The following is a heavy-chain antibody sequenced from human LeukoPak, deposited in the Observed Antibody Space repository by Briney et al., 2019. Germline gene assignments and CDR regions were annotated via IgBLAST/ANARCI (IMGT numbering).Heavy chain of an antibody. CDR2: MNPNSGNR. D-gene: IGHD3-22*01. CDR3: ARGRGGHYDSTGYYYETAIDY. CDR1: GYTFTSYD. Sequence: GASVKVSCKTPGYTFTSYDVNWVRQATGQGLEWMAWMNPNSGNRAYAQKFQGRVTMTRNTSISTAYMELTSLRSEDTAVYYCARGRGGHYDSTGYYYETAIDYWGQGTLVTASS. V-gene: IGHV1-8*01. J-gene: IGHJ4*02.